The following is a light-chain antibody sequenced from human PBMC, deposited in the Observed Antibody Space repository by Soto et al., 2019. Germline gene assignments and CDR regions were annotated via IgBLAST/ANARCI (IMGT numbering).Light chain of an antibody. CDR2: GAS. V-gene: IGKV3-15*01. Sequence: IVLTQSPATLSLSPGERATLCCRAGQSVSSNLAWYQQKPGQAPRLLIYGASSRATGIPARFSGSGSGTEFTLTISSLQSEDFAVYYCQQYNNWPLTFGGGNKVDIK. CDR3: QQYNNWPLT. J-gene: IGKJ4*01. CDR1: QSVSSN.